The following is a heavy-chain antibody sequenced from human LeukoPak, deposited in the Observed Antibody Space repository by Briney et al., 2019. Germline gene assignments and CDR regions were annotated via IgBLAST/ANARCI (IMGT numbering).Heavy chain of an antibody. CDR3: ARGIVGATRLRWFDP. CDR1: GFTVSSND. J-gene: IGHJ5*02. Sequence: GGSLRLSCAASGFTVSSNDMTWVRQAPGKGLEWVSVIYSAGSTYYADSVKGRFTISRDNSKNTLYLQMNSLRAEDTAVYYCARGIVGATRLRWFDPWGQGTLVTVSS. CDR2: IYSAGST. D-gene: IGHD1-26*01. V-gene: IGHV3-53*01.